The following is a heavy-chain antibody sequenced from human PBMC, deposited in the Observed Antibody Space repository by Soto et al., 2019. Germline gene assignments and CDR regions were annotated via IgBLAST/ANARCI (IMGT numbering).Heavy chain of an antibody. D-gene: IGHD3-22*01. Sequence: GSLRLSCAASGFTFSSYGMHWVRQAPGKGLEWVAVISYDGSNKYYADSVKGRFTISRDNSKNTLYLQMNSLRAEDTAVYYCAKDRIDYYDSSGYYYPGMDVWGQGTTVTVSS. CDR3: AKDRIDYYDSSGYYYPGMDV. J-gene: IGHJ6*02. V-gene: IGHV3-30*18. CDR2: ISYDGSNK. CDR1: GFTFSSYG.